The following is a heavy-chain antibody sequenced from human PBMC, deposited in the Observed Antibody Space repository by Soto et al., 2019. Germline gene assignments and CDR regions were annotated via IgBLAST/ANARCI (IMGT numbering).Heavy chain of an antibody. CDR2: ISNDGSNK. CDR3: ARGSSGPLRYCSGDRCSKGMDV. Sequence: QVQLVESGGGVVQPGRSLRLSCAASGFTFSSYAIQWVLQAPGKELEWVAIISNDGSNKYYEDSVKGRFTTSRDNSKNKLYLQMISLRAEDTVVYYCARGSSGPLRYCSGDRCSKGMDVWGQGTTVTVSS. J-gene: IGHJ6*02. D-gene: IGHD2-15*01. CDR1: GFTFSSYA. V-gene: IGHV3-30*03.